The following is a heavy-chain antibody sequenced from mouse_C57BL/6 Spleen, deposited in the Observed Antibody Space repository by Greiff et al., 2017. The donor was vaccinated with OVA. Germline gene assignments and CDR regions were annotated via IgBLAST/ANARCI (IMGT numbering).Heavy chain of an antibody. J-gene: IGHJ4*01. D-gene: IGHD1-1*01. Sequence: EVQLVESGGGLVQPGGSMKLSCVASGFTFSNYWMNWVRQSPEKGLEWVAQIRLKSDNYATHYAESVKGRFTISRDDSKSSVYLQMNNLRAEDTGIYYCTVDYYGSSYYAMDYWGQGTSVTVSS. V-gene: IGHV6-3*01. CDR1: GFTFSNYW. CDR2: IRLKSDNYAT. CDR3: TVDYYGSSYYAMDY.